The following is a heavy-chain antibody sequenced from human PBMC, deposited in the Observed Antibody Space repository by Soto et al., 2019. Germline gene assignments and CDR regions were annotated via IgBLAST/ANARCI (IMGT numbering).Heavy chain of an antibody. Sequence: SVKVSCKASGGTFSSYTISWVRQAPGQGLEWMGRIIPILGIANYAQKFQGRVTITADKSTSTAYMELSSLRSEDTAVYYCASNPGPLDNSIDYWGQGTLVTVS. D-gene: IGHD1-20*01. J-gene: IGHJ4*02. V-gene: IGHV1-69*02. CDR2: IIPILGIA. CDR1: GGTFSSYT. CDR3: ASNPGPLDNSIDY.